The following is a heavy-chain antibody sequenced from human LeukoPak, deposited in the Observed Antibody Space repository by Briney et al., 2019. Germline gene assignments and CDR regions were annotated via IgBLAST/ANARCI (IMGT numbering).Heavy chain of an antibody. D-gene: IGHD2-15*01. Sequence: PSETLSLTCAVYGGSFSGYYWSWIRQPPGKGLEWIGEINHSGSTNYNPSLKSRVTISVDTSKNQFSLKLSSVTAADTAVYYCARVCSGGSCYPRAAFDIWGQGTMVTVSS. J-gene: IGHJ3*02. V-gene: IGHV4-34*01. CDR3: ARVCSGGSCYPRAAFDI. CDR1: GGSFSGYY. CDR2: INHSGST.